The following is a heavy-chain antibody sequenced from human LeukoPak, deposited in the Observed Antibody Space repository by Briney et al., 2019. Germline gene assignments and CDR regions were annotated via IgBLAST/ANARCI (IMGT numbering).Heavy chain of an antibody. CDR2: LNEDGGYT. Sequence: PGGSLRLSCAASGFTFRRYAMSWVRQAPGKGLAWVSGLNEDGGYTYYADSVKGRFTISRDNSENTLYLQMNRLRAEDTAMYYCAKERSGGWPFDYWGQGTLVTVSS. CDR1: GFTFRRYA. J-gene: IGHJ4*02. D-gene: IGHD6-19*01. CDR3: AKERSGGWPFDY. V-gene: IGHV3-23*01.